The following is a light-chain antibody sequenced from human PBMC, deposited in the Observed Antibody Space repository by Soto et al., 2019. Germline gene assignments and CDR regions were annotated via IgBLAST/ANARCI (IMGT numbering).Light chain of an antibody. Sequence: QSALTQPASVSGSPGQSVTISCTGTSSDVGNYNFVSWYQHHAGTAPKLIIYQVTNRPSGVSDRFSGSKSGDTASLTISGLQAEVEADYYCTSYTAFSTDILFGGGTKLTVL. V-gene: IGLV2-14*01. CDR2: QVT. CDR3: TSYTAFSTDIL. CDR1: SSDVGNYNF. J-gene: IGLJ2*01.